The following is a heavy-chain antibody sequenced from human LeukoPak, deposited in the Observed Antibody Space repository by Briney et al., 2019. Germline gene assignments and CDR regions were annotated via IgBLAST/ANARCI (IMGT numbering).Heavy chain of an antibody. CDR1: GGSFSGYY. Sequence: PSETLSLTCAVYGGSFSGYYWSWIRQPPGKGLEWIGEINHSGSTNCNPSLKSRVTISVDTSKNQFSLKLSSVTAADTAVYYCARVHTSGYCSSTSCGNDYWGQGTLVTVSS. V-gene: IGHV4-34*01. J-gene: IGHJ4*02. CDR2: INHSGST. CDR3: ARVHTSGYCSSTSCGNDY. D-gene: IGHD2-2*01.